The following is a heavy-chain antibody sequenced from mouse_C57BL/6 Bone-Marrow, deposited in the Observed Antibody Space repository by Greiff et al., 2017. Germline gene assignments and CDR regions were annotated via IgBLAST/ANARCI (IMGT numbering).Heavy chain of an antibody. Sequence: EVQGVESGEGLVKPGGSLTLSCAASGFTFSSYAMSWVRQTPEKRLEWVAYISSGGDYIYYAATVKGRFTISRDNAMNTLYLQKSSLKSEDTAMYYCTRKCYGRGDYWGQGTSVTVAS. J-gene: IGHJ4*01. CDR1: GFTFSSYA. D-gene: IGHD1-2*01. CDR2: ISSGGDYI. CDR3: TRKCYGRGDY. V-gene: IGHV5-9-1*02.